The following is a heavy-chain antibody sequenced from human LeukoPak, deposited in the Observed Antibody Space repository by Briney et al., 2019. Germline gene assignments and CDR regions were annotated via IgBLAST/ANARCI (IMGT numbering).Heavy chain of an antibody. J-gene: IGHJ4*02. CDR1: SGSISSYY. V-gene: IGHV4-59*01. D-gene: IGHD4-23*01. CDR2: IYYSGST. Sequence: SETLSLTCTVSSGSISSYYWSWIRQPPGKGLEWIGCIYYSGSTNYNPSLKSRVTISVDTSKNQFSLKLSSVTAADTAVYYCARGNGGNSGDPSVEIDYWGQGTLVTVSS. CDR3: ARGNGGNSGDPSVEIDY.